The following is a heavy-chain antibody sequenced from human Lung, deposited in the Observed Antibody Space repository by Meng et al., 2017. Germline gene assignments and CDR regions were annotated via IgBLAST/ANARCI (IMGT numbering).Heavy chain of an antibody. V-gene: IGHV6-1*01. CDR2: TYYRSKWYN. CDR3: ARSQQWLDS. D-gene: IGHD6-19*01. J-gene: IGHJ4*02. CDR1: GDSVSSNSAA. Sequence: VHLHHLGPGLVKNSEPLSTACAISGDSVSSNSAAWNWIRQSPSRGLEWLGRTYYRSKWYNGYAVSVRSRITINPDTSKNQFSLQLNSVTPEDTAVYYCARSQQWLDSWGQGTLVTVSS.